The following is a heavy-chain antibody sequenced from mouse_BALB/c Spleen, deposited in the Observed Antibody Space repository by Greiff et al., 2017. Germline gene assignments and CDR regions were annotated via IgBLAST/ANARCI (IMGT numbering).Heavy chain of an antibody. Sequence: DVKLVESGGGLVQPGGSLRLSCATSGFTFTDYYMSWVRQPPGKALEWLGFIRNKANGYTTEYSASVKGRFTISRDNSQSILYLQMNTLRAEDSATYYCARDIYYYEGDAMDYWGQGTSVTVSS. D-gene: IGHD1-1*01. V-gene: IGHV7-3*02. CDR3: ARDIYYYEGDAMDY. CDR1: GFTFTDYY. CDR2: IRNKANGYTT. J-gene: IGHJ4*01.